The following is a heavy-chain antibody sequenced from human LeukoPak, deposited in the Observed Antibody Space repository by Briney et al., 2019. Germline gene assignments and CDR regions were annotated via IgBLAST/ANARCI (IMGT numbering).Heavy chain of an antibody. J-gene: IGHJ4*02. D-gene: IGHD4-23*01. CDR2: ISGSGAST. V-gene: IGHV3-23*01. Sequence: GGSLRLSCAASGFTFKNYAMSWVRQAPGKGLDWVSGISGSGASTYYADSVKGRFTISRDNSKNTLFLQINSLRAEDTAVYHCANDYGGNSVLDFWGQGTLVTVSS. CDR1: GFTFKNYA. CDR3: ANDYGGNSVLDF.